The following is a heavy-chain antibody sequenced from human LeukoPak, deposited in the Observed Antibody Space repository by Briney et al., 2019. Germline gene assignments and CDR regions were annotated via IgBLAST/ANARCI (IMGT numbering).Heavy chain of an antibody. V-gene: IGHV1-69*05. J-gene: IGHJ4*02. CDR1: GGTFSSYA. CDR3: ARERSPGDSTSWYLAGYFDF. D-gene: IGHD6-13*01. CDR2: IITIFGTE. Sequence: SVKVSCKASGGTFSSYAISWVRQAPGQGLEWMGRIITIFGTENYAQNFQGRVTITTDESTSTAYMELSSLRSEDTAVYYCARERSPGDSTSWYLAGYFDFWGQGTLVTVSS.